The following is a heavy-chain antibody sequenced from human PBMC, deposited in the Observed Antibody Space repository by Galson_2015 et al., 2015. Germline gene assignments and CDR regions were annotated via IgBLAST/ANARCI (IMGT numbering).Heavy chain of an antibody. CDR3: TRVTWLDP. J-gene: IGHJ5*02. Sequence: SLRLSCATSGFTFSNYEMNWVRQAPGKGPEWVSYINYNGNTIHYADSVKGRFTISRDNAKNSLYLQMSSLRVEDTAVYYCTRVTWLDPWGQGTLVTVSS. CDR2: INYNGNTI. CDR1: GFTFSNYE. V-gene: IGHV3-48*03.